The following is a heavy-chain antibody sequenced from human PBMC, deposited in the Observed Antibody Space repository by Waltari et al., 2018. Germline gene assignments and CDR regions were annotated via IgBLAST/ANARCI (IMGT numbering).Heavy chain of an antibody. CDR3: ARDRLPYGDYGYYFDY. CDR1: GFNFSSYG. J-gene: IGHJ4*02. V-gene: IGHV3-33*01. Sequence: QVQLVESGGGVVQPGRSLRLSCAASGFNFSSYGMHWVRQAPGKGLEWVAVIWYDGSNKYYADSVKGRFTISRENSKNTLYLQMNSLRAEDTAVYYCARDRLPYGDYGYYFDYWGQGTLVTVSS. CDR2: IWYDGSNK. D-gene: IGHD4-17*01.